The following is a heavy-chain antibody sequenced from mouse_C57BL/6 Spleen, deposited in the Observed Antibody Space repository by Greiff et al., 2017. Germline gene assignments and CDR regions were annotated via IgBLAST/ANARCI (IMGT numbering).Heavy chain of an antibody. J-gene: IGHJ2*01. Sequence: VQLQQSGTVLARPGASVKMSCKTSGYTFTSYWMHWVKQRPGQGLEWIGAIYPGNSDTSYNQKFKGKAKLTAVTSASTAYMELSSLTNEDSAVYYCTRERLYDYDYYFDYWGQGTTLTVSS. CDR1: GYTFTSYW. D-gene: IGHD2-4*01. CDR3: TRERLYDYDYYFDY. CDR2: IYPGNSDT. V-gene: IGHV1-5*01.